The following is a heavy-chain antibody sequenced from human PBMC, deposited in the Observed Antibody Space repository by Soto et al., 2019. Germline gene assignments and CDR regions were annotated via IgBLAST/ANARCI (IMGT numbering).Heavy chain of an antibody. V-gene: IGHV3-23*01. J-gene: IGHJ4*02. Sequence: GGSLRLSCVASGFTFSGYAMSWVRQAPGKGLQWVSAIRDTGGYTYYADSVKGRFTISRDNYRNTLYLQMNSLTAEDTAVYYCATVGQSGSYYRFDNWGQGTLVTVSS. CDR1: GFTFSGYA. D-gene: IGHD1-26*01. CDR2: IRDTGGYT. CDR3: ATVGQSGSYYRFDN.